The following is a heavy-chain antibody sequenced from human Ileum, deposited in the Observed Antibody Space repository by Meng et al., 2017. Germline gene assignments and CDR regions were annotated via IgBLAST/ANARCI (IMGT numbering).Heavy chain of an antibody. CDR3: ASDGGCTNGVWYTWNGLDY. CDR2: INPSGGST. D-gene: IGHD2-8*01. Sequence: ASVKVSCKASGYTFTSYYMHWVRQAPGQGLEWMGIINPSGGSTSYAQKFQGRVTMTRDTSTSTVYMELSSLRSEDTAVYYWASDGGCTNGVWYTWNGLDYWGQGTLVTVSS. V-gene: IGHV1-46*01. J-gene: IGHJ4*02. CDR1: GYTFTSYY.